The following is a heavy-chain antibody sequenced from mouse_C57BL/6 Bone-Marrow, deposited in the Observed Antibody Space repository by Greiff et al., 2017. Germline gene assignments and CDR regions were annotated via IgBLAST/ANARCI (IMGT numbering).Heavy chain of an antibody. Sequence: EVQGVESGPGMVKPSQSLSLTCTVTGYSITSGYDWHWIRHFPGNKLEWMGYISYSGSTNYNPSLKSRISITHDTSKNHFFLKLNSVTTEDTATYYCARRGSPWYFDVWGTGTTVTVSS. D-gene: IGHD3-2*02. CDR3: ARRGSPWYFDV. J-gene: IGHJ1*03. V-gene: IGHV3-1*01. CDR1: GYSITSGYD. CDR2: ISYSGST.